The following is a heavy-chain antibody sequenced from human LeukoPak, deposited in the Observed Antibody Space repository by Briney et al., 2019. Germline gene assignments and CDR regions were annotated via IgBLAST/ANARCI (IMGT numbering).Heavy chain of an antibody. Sequence: GGSLRLSCAASGFTFSDYYMSWIRQAPGKGLEWVSYISSSGSTIYYADSVKGRFTISRDNAENSLYLQMNNLRAEDTAVYYCAREMGGDYGSGTFFDLWGQGNMVTVSS. CDR3: AREMGGDYGSGTFFDL. D-gene: IGHD3-10*01. J-gene: IGHJ4*02. CDR1: GFTFSDYY. CDR2: ISSSGSTI. V-gene: IGHV3-11*01.